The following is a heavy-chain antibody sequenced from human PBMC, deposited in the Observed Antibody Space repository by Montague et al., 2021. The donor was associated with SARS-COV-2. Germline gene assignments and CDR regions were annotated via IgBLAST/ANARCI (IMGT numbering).Heavy chain of an antibody. CDR1: GGSFSGYY. Sequence: SETLSLTCAVYGGSFSGYYWCWIRQPPGKGLEWIGEINHSGSTNYNLSLKSRVTISVDTSKNQFSLKLSSVTAADTAVYYCAREVGRGYSGYEGEYWGQGTLVTVSS. D-gene: IGHD5-12*01. CDR3: AREVGRGYSGYEGEY. V-gene: IGHV4-34*01. J-gene: IGHJ4*02. CDR2: INHSGST.